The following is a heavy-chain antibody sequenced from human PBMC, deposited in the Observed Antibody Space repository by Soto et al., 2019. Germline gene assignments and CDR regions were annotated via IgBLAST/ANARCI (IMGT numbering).Heavy chain of an antibody. CDR1: GFTFSSYA. D-gene: IGHD6-6*01. CDR3: AKGREFSNSYTLDFDF. J-gene: IGHJ4*02. CDR2: ISGNVGST. V-gene: IGHV3-23*01. Sequence: VGSLRLSCAASGFTFSSYAMSWVRQAPGRGLEWVSIISGNVGSTYYAASVKGRFTISRDKTKNTLYLQMDSLTAEDTAVYYCAKGREFSNSYTLDFDFWGQGALVTVSS.